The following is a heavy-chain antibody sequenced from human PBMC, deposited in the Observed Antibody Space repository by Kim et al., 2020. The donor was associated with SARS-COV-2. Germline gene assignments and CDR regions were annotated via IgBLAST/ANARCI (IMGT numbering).Heavy chain of an antibody. J-gene: IGHJ6*01. D-gene: IGHD5-12*01. V-gene: IGHV4-34*01. CDR1: GGSFSGYY. CDR2: INHSGST. Sequence: SETLSLTCAVYGGSFSGYYWSWIRQPPGKGLEWIGEINHSGSTNYNPSLKSRVTISVDTSKNQFSLKLSSVTAADTAVYYCARGLRSQHLYYYYYGMDV. CDR3: ARGLRSQHLYYYYYGMDV.